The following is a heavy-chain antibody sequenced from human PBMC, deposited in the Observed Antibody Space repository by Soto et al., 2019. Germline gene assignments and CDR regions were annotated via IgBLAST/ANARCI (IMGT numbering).Heavy chain of an antibody. CDR3: ARGRRRSGSIFDY. V-gene: IGHV4-34*01. Sequence: QVQLQQWGAGLLKPSETLSLTCAVYGGSFSGYYWSWIRQPPGHGLEWIGEINHSGSTNYNPSLKSRVTISVDTSTNQFSLKLSSVTAADTAVYYWARGRRRSGSIFDYWGQGTLVTVSS. J-gene: IGHJ4*02. CDR2: INHSGST. D-gene: IGHD5-12*01. CDR1: GGSFSGYY.